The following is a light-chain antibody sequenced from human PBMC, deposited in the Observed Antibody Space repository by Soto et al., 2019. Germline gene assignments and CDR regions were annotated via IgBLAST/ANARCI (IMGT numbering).Light chain of an antibody. CDR3: QQYYNWPRT. Sequence: MTQSPSSVSAYVGDRVTITCRASQGISSNLAWYQHKPGQAPRLLVYGASTRASGIPDRFSGSGSGTEFTLSISSLQSEDFAVYYCQQYYNWPRTFGQGSKV. CDR1: QGISSN. CDR2: GAS. J-gene: IGKJ1*01. V-gene: IGKV3-15*01.